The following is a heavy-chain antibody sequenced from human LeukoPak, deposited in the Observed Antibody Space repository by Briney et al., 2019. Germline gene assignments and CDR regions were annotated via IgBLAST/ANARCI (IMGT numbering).Heavy chain of an antibody. J-gene: IGHJ1*01. Sequence: SETLSLTCTVSGGSIGSYYWSWIRQPPGKGLEWIGYIYYSGSTNYNPSLKSRVTISVDTSKNQFSLKLSSVTAADTAVYYCATVVPAAKYFQHWGQGTLVTVSS. V-gene: IGHV4-59*01. D-gene: IGHD2-2*01. CDR2: IYYSGST. CDR1: GGSIGSYY. CDR3: ATVVPAAKYFQH.